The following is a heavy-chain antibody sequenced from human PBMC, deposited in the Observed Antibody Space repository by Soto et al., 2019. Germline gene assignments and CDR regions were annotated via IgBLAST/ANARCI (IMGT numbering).Heavy chain of an antibody. CDR2: ISGSGGST. J-gene: IGHJ4*02. CDR1: GLTFSRAD. Sequence: VGSLRLSCVVSGLTFSRADLSWVRQPPGKGLEWVSAISGSGGSTYYADSVKGRFTISRDNSKNTLYLQMNSLRAEDTAVYYCAKAGNYDYIWGSYRDSAPYYFDYWGQGTLVTVSS. CDR3: AKAGNYDYIWGSYRDSAPYYFDY. D-gene: IGHD3-16*02. V-gene: IGHV3-23*01.